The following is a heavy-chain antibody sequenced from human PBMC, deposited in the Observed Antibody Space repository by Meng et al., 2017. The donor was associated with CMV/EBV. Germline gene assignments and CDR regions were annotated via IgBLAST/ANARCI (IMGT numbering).Heavy chain of an antibody. CDR3: AREDIVVVPAARGFDY. J-gene: IGHJ4*02. V-gene: IGHV4-4*07. Sequence: QGQLLESGPGLVKPSETLSLNCTVSGGSISSYYWSWIRQPAGKGLEWIGRIYTSGSTNYNPSLKSRVTMSVDTSKNQFSLKLSSVTAADTAVYYCAREDIVVVPAARGFDYWGQGTLVTVSS. CDR1: GGSISSYY. CDR2: IYTSGST. D-gene: IGHD2-2*01.